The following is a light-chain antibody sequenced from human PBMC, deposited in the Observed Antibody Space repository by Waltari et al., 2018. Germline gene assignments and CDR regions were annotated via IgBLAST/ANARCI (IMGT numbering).Light chain of an antibody. CDR2: VNSDGSH. V-gene: IGLV4-69*01. J-gene: IGLJ3*02. Sequence: QLVLTQSPSASASLGAPVKLTCTLSTGHTSNIDARSHQQPEKGPRYLMKVNSDGSHSKGDEIPDRFSGSSSGAERYLTISSLQSEDEADYYCQTGGHGTWVFGGGTNLTVL. CDR3: QTGGHGTWV. CDR1: TGHTSNI.